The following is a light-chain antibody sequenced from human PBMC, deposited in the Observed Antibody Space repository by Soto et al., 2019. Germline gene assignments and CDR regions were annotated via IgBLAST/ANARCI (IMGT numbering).Light chain of an antibody. V-gene: IGLV2-14*01. CDR2: DVN. CDR3: TSYASSYTLVV. J-gene: IGLJ2*01. Sequence: QSALTQPASVSGSPGQSITISCTGTSSDVGGYDYVSWYQQHPGKAPKLIIYDVNNRPSGVSNRFSGSKSGNTASLTISGLQAEDEADYYCTSYASSYTLVVFGGGTKLTVL. CDR1: SSDVGGYDY.